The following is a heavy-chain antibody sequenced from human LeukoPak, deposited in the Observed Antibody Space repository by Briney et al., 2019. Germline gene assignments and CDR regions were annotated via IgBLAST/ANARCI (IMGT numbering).Heavy chain of an antibody. CDR2: INPNSGGT. J-gene: IGHJ4*02. CDR1: GYTFTGYY. Sequence: ASVKVSCKASGYTFTGYYMHWVRQAPGQGLEWMGWINPNSGGTNYAQKFQGRVTMTRDTSISTACMELSRLRSDDTAVYYCAREGCSGGSCWGYWGQGTLVTVSS. CDR3: AREGCSGGSCWGY. D-gene: IGHD2-15*01. V-gene: IGHV1-2*02.